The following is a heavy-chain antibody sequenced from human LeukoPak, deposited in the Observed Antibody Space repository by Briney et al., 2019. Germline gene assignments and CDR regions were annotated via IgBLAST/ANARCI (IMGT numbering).Heavy chain of an antibody. V-gene: IGHV3-7*05. CDR2: IKQDGTEK. CDR3: ARDSEWGLLRSDY. Sequence: GGSLRLSCAASGFTFSRHWMTWVRQAPGKGLEWVANIKQDGTEKYYVDSVKGRFTISRDNAKNSLYLQMNSLRAEDTAVYYCARDSEWGLLRSDYWGQGTLVTVSS. J-gene: IGHJ4*02. D-gene: IGHD1-26*01. CDR1: GFTFSRHW.